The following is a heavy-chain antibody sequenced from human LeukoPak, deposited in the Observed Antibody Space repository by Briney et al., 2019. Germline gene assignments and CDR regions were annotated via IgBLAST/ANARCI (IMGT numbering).Heavy chain of an antibody. D-gene: IGHD6-19*01. CDR3: ARVLNSGWFGAFDI. Sequence: SETLSLTCAVYGGSFSGYYWSWIRQPPGKGLEWIGEINHSGSTNYNPSLKSRVTISVDTSKNQFSLKLSSVTAADTAVYHCARVLNSGWFGAFDIWGQGTMVTVSS. CDR1: GGSFSGYY. V-gene: IGHV4-34*01. J-gene: IGHJ3*02. CDR2: INHSGST.